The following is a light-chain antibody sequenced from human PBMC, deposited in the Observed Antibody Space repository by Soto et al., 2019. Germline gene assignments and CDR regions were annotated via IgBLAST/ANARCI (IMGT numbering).Light chain of an antibody. CDR3: QHRGKWPRT. Sequence: EIVLTQSPATLSLSPGARATLSCRASQSVSSYLAWYQQKPGQAPRLLIYGASNRATGIPARFSGSGSGTDFSLTICSLESEDFAVYYCQHRGKWPRTFGQGTKLEIK. V-gene: IGKV3-11*01. J-gene: IGKJ2*01. CDR1: QSVSSY. CDR2: GAS.